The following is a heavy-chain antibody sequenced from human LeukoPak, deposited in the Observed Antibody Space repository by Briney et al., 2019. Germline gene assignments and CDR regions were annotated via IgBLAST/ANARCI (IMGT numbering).Heavy chain of an antibody. V-gene: IGHV1-2*02. J-gene: IGHJ5*02. CDR3: AREDYYDSSGYYGWFDP. Sequence: ASVKVSCKASGHTFAGYYMHWVRQAPGQGLEWMGWINPNSGGTNYAQKFQGRVTMTRDTSISTAYMELSRLRSDDTAVYYCAREDYYDSSGYYGWFDPWGQGTLVTVSS. CDR1: GHTFAGYY. CDR2: INPNSGGT. D-gene: IGHD3-22*01.